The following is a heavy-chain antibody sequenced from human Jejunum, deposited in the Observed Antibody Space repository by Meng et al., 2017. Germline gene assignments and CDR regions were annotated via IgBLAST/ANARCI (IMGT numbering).Heavy chain of an antibody. D-gene: IGHD3-22*01. CDR1: GGSISSSSYY. CDR2: IYYSGST. Sequence: QVQLQESGPGLVMPSETLSLTCTVSGGSISSSSYYWGWIRQPPGKGLEWIGSIYYSGSTYYNPSLKSRVTISVDTSKNQFSLKLSSVTAADTAVYYCARKAYYYDSSGPRPINWFDPWGQGTLVTVSS. V-gene: IGHV4-39*01. J-gene: IGHJ5*02. CDR3: ARKAYYYDSSGPRPINWFDP.